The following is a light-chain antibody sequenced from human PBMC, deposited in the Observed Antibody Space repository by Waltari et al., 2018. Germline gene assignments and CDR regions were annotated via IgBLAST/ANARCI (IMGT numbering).Light chain of an antibody. CDR3: SSYTSSSTWV. CDR1: SSDVGGYNY. Sequence: QSALTQPASVSGSPGQSITISCTGTSSDVGGYNYVSWYQQPLGKDPKLMIYDASKRPSGVSKRFAGSKSGNTASLTISGLQAEDEADYYCSSYTSSSTWVFGGGTKLTVL. V-gene: IGLV2-14*01. J-gene: IGLJ3*02. CDR2: DAS.